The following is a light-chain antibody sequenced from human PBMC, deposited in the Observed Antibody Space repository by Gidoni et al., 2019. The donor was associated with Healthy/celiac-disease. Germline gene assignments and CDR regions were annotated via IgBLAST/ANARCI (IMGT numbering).Light chain of an antibody. J-gene: IGKJ1*01. V-gene: IGKV3-20*01. Sequence: EIVLTQSPGTLSLSPGERATLSCRASQSVSSSYLAWYQQKPGEAPRLLIYGASSRATGIPDRCRGSGYGTDFTLTSSRLDPEDFAVYYCQQYGSSPPWTFGQGTKVEIK. CDR2: GAS. CDR3: QQYGSSPPWT. CDR1: QSVSSSY.